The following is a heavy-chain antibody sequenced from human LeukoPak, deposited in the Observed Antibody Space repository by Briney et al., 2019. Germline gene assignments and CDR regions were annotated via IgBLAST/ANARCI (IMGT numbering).Heavy chain of an antibody. D-gene: IGHD3-22*01. Sequence: GGSLRLSCAASGFTFSGYSMNWVRQAPGKGLEWVSSISSSSSYIYYADSVKGRFTISRDNAKNSLYLQMNSLRAEDTAVYYCARGAYDSSGPLSPLWGQGTLVTVSS. V-gene: IGHV3-21*01. CDR3: ARGAYDSSGPLSPL. J-gene: IGHJ4*02. CDR2: ISSSSSYI. CDR1: GFTFSGYS.